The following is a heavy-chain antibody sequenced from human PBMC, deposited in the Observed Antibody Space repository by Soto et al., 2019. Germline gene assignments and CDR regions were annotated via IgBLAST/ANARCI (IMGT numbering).Heavy chain of an antibody. CDR3: ARRAPPMDV. D-gene: IGHD1-26*01. V-gene: IGHV1-18*01. Sequence: QVQLVQSGAEVKKPGASVKVSCKASGYTFTSYGISWVRQAPGQGLEWMGWISAYTGNTKYAQKLQGRVTMTTDTSTTTAQMELRSLRSDDTAANYCARRAPPMDVWGPGTPVSVSS. CDR2: ISAYTGNT. J-gene: IGHJ6*02. CDR1: GYTFTSYG.